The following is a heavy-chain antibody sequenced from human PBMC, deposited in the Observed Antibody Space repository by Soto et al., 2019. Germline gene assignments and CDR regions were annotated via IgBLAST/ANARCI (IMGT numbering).Heavy chain of an antibody. Sequence: SQTLSLTCAISGDSVSSNSAAWNWIRQSPSRGLEWLGRTYYRSKWYNDYAVSVKSRITINPDTSKNQFSLQLNSVTPEDTAVYYCARFVAAAGNENYYYYGMDVWGQGTTVTVSS. CDR2: TYYRSKWYN. D-gene: IGHD6-13*01. V-gene: IGHV6-1*01. CDR1: GDSVSSNSAA. CDR3: ARFVAAAGNENYYYYGMDV. J-gene: IGHJ6*02.